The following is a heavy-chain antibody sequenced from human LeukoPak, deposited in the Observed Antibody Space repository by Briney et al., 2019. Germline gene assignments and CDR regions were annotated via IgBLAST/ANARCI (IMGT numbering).Heavy chain of an antibody. CDR1: GGSFSGYY. D-gene: IGHD4-17*01. Sequence: SETLSLTCAVYGGSFSGYYWSWIRQPPGKGLEWIGEINHSGSTNYNPSLKSRVTISVDTSKNQFSLKLSSVTAADTAVYYCARATKGTTVTTSRRYNWFDPWDQGTLVTVSS. CDR3: ARATKGTTVTTSRRYNWFDP. CDR2: INHSGST. J-gene: IGHJ5*02. V-gene: IGHV4-34*01.